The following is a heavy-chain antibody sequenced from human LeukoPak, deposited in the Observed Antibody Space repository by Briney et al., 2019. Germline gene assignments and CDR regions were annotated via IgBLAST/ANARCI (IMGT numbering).Heavy chain of an antibody. CDR1: GGSFSGYY. CDR2: INHSGST. J-gene: IGHJ4*02. CDR3: ARARPTYYYDSSGYYDY. D-gene: IGHD3-22*01. V-gene: IGHV4-34*01. Sequence: PSETLSLTCAVYGGSFSGYYWSWIRQPPGKGLEWIGEINHSGSTNYNPSLKSRVTISVDTSKNQFSLKLSSVTAADTAVYYCARARPTYYYDSSGYYDYWGQGTLVTVSS.